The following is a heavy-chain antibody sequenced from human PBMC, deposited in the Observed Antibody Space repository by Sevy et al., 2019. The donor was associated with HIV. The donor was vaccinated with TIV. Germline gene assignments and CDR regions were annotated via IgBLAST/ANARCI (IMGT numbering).Heavy chain of an antibody. V-gene: IGHV3-23*01. CDR2: ISGFGDKT. J-gene: IGHJ6*02. D-gene: IGHD1-1*01. CDR1: GVTFSDYA. Sequence: GGFLRLSCAVSGVTFSDYAMSWVRQAPGKGLEWVSFISGFGDKTYYADSVRDRFTISRDNSKNTLHLQMNSLRAEDTAVYYCAKAGGINWFYYYYGMDVWGQGTTVTVSS. CDR3: AKAGGINWFYYYYGMDV.